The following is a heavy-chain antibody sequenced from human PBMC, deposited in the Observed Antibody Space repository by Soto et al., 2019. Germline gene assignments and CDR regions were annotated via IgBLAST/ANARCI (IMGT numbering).Heavy chain of an antibody. J-gene: IGHJ4*02. CDR3: ANPTPGGWYVDDY. CDR1: GFTFSTYW. D-gene: IGHD6-19*01. V-gene: IGHV3-7*03. CDR2: IKQDGTEK. Sequence: PGGSLRLSCAASGFTFSTYWMSWVRRTPVKVLEWVANIKQDGTEKYYVDSVRGRLTVSRDNSKNTLYLQMNSLRAEDTAVYYCANPTPGGWYVDDYWGQGTLVTVSS.